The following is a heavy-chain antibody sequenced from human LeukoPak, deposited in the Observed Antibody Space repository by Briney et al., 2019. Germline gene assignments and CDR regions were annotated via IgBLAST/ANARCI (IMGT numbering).Heavy chain of an antibody. V-gene: IGHV3-7*01. CDR3: ARDGQRITMIVVVITGAFDI. Sequence: PGGSLRLSCAASGFTFSSYWMSWVRQAPGKGLEWVANIKQDGSEKYYVDSVKGRFTISRDNAKNSLYLQMNSLRAEDTAVYYCARDGQRITMIVVVITGAFDIWGQGTMVTVSS. CDR1: GFTFSSYW. D-gene: IGHD3-22*01. CDR2: IKQDGSEK. J-gene: IGHJ3*02.